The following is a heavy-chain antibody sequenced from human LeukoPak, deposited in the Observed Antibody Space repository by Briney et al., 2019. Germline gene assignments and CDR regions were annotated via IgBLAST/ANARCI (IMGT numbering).Heavy chain of an antibody. CDR1: GFTFSSYG. V-gene: IGHV3-30*18. CDR2: ISYDGSNK. J-gene: IGHJ4*02. CDR3: AKEGPYSSGWYGETDY. D-gene: IGHD6-19*01. Sequence: GGSLRLSCAASGFTFSSYGMHWVRQAPGKGLEWVAVISYDGSNKYYADSVKGRFTISRDNSKNTLYLQMNSLRAEDTAVYYCAKEGPYSSGWYGETDYWGQGTLVTVSS.